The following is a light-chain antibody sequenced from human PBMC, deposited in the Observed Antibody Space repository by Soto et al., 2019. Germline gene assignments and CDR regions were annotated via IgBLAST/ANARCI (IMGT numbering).Light chain of an antibody. CDR3: CSYAGTYTFYV. V-gene: IGLV2-11*01. CDR1: SSDVGAYNY. J-gene: IGLJ1*01. CDR2: GVS. Sequence: QPALTQPRSVSGSPGQSVTISCTGTSSDVGAYNYVSWYQQRPGKAPKLIIYGVSRRPSGVPDRFSGSKSGNTASLTVSGLQAEDEADYYCCSYAGTYTFYVFGSGTKVTVL.